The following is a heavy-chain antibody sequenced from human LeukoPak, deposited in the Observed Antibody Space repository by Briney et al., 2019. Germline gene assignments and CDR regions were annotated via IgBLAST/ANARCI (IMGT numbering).Heavy chain of an antibody. D-gene: IGHD7-27*01. CDR3: ARDSPANWAQFDY. J-gene: IGHJ4*02. Sequence: PGGSLRLSCAASGFTVSSDYMSWVRQAPGKGLEWVSIIYRGDSTYYADSVKGRFTISRDNSKNTLYLQMNSLRAEDTAVYYCARDSPANWAQFDYWGQGTLVTVSS. V-gene: IGHV3-53*01. CDR1: GFTVSSDY. CDR2: IYRGDST.